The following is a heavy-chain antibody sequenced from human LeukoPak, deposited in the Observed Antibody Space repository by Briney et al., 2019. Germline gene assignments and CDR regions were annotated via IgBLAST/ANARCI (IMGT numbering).Heavy chain of an antibody. J-gene: IGHJ4*02. D-gene: IGHD3-22*01. Sequence: GVLRLSCAASGFTFSSYWMSWVRQPPGKGLEWIGEIYHSGSTNYNPSLKSRVTISVDKSKNQFSLKLSSVTAADTAVYYCARDGVNYYDISGYDIWGRGTLVTVSS. CDR1: GFTFSSYW. CDR2: IYHSGST. CDR3: ARDGVNYYDISGYDI. V-gene: IGHV4-4*02.